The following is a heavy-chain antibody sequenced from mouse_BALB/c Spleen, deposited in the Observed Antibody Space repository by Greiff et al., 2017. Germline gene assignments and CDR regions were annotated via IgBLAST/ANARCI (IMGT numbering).Heavy chain of an antibody. CDR2: ISYSGST. CDR1: GYSITSDYA. Sequence: EVQLQQSGPGLVKPSQSLSLTCTVTGYSITSDYAWNWIRQFPGNKLEWMGYISYSGSTSYNPSLKSRISITRDTSKNQFFLQLNSVTTEDTATYYCARKGDSSGYSFAYWGQGTLVTVSA. D-gene: IGHD3-2*01. V-gene: IGHV3-2*02. J-gene: IGHJ3*01. CDR3: ARKGDSSGYSFAY.